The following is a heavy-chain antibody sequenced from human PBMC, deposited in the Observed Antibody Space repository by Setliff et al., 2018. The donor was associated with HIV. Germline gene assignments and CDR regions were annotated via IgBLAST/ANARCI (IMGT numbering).Heavy chain of an antibody. V-gene: IGHV3-23*01. CDR3: AKVPLFVVVPAALGGMDV. CDR1: ADTFTNCL. CDR2: ISGSGRKT. Sequence: GASVKVSCKASADTFTNCLINWVRQAPGKGLEWVSSISGSGRKTYYGDSVKGRFTISRDNSWDTVDLQTNTLRAEDTAVYYCAKVPLFVVVPAALGGMDVWGQGTTVTVSS. D-gene: IGHD2-2*01. J-gene: IGHJ6*02.